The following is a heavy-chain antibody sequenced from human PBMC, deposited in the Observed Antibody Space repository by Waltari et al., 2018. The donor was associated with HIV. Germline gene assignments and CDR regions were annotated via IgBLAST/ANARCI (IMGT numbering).Heavy chain of an antibody. V-gene: IGHV1-69*12. J-gene: IGHJ6*02. D-gene: IGHD3-22*01. CDR1: GGTFSSYA. CDR2: IIPIFGTA. CDR3: ASGRYYYDSSGYYCYYYDMDV. Sequence: QVQLVQSGAEVKKPGSSVKVSCKASGGTFSSYAISWVRRAAGQGLEWMGGIIPIFGTANYAQKFQGRVTITADESTSTAYMELSSLRSEDTAVYYCASGRYYYDSSGYYCYYYDMDVWGQGTTVTV.